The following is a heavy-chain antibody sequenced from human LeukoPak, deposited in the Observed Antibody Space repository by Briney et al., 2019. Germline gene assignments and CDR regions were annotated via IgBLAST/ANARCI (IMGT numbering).Heavy chain of an antibody. Sequence: SETLSLTCAVYGGSFSGYYWSWIRQPPGKGLEWIGENNHSGSTNYNPSLKSRVTISVDTSKNQFSLKLSSVTAADTAVYYCAGAELERLGDFDYWGQGTLVTVSS. CDR3: AGAELERLGDFDY. J-gene: IGHJ4*02. V-gene: IGHV4-34*01. D-gene: IGHD1-1*01. CDR1: GGSFSGYY. CDR2: NNHSGST.